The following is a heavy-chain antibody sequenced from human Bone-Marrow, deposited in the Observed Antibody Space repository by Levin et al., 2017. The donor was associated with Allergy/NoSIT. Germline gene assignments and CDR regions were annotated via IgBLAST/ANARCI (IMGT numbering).Heavy chain of an antibody. CDR2: ISGSGGTI. CDR1: GFIFKNYY. J-gene: IGHJ6*02. CDR3: ARGHFAMDV. Sequence: PGGSLRLSCAASGFIFKNYYMSWIRQAPGKGLEWVSYISGSGGTIFYADSVKGRFSVSRDNATNSLSLQMNGLRADDTAEYYCARGHFAMDVWGRGTTVTVSS. V-gene: IGHV3-11*01.